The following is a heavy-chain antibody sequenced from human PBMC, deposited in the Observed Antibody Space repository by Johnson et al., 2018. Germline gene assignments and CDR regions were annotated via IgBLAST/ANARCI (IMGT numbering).Heavy chain of an antibody. Sequence: QVQLVQSGGGVVQPGRSLRLSCAASGFTFSSYGMHWVRQAPGKGLEWVAVTWYDGSNKYYADSVKGRFTISRDNSKNTLYLQMNSMRAEDTAVYYCARAESSPHYGMDVWGQGTTVTVSS. V-gene: IGHV3-33*01. J-gene: IGHJ6*02. CDR1: GFTFSSYG. D-gene: IGHD6-13*01. CDR2: TWYDGSNK. CDR3: ARAESSPHYGMDV.